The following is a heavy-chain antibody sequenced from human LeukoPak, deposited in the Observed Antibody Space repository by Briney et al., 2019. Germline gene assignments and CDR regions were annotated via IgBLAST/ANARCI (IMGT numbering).Heavy chain of an antibody. D-gene: IGHD1-26*01. V-gene: IGHV1-24*01. CDR3: ARVPGGVGAQCDY. CDR1: GYTLTELS. Sequence: ASVKVSCKVSGYTLTELSMHWVRQAPGKGLEWMGSFDPENGETLYAQKFQGRVTMTRDTSTSTVYMELSSLRSEDTAVYYCARVPGGVGAQCDYWGQGTLVTVSS. CDR2: FDPENGET. J-gene: IGHJ4*02.